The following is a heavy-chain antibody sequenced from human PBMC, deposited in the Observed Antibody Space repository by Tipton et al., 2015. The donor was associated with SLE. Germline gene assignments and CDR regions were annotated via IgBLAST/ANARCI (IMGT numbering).Heavy chain of an antibody. Sequence: TLSLTCSVSGGSVNSDTYYWSWIRQPAGKGLEWIGHIYYTGITYYKTSLKSRVTISVDTSKNQFSLKLSSVTAADTAVYYCARISLGYFDYWGQGTLVTVSS. CDR3: ARISLGYFDY. CDR1: GGSVNSDTYY. CDR2: IYYTGIT. V-gene: IGHV4-61*09. D-gene: IGHD2/OR15-2a*01. J-gene: IGHJ4*02.